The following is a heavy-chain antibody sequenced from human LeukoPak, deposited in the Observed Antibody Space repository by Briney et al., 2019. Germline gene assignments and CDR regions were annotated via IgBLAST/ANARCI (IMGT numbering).Heavy chain of an antibody. V-gene: IGHV3-53*01. CDR3: ARYDGGSGPFDY. CDR2: LYSGGNT. CDR1: GFTVSSNY. D-gene: IGHD3-10*01. J-gene: IGHJ4*02. Sequence: PGGSLRLSCAVSGFTVSSNYMSWVRQAPGKGLEWVSVLYSGGNTYYADSVKGRFSISRDNSKNTLYPQMNSLRAEDTAVYYCARYDGGSGPFDYWGQGTLVTVSS.